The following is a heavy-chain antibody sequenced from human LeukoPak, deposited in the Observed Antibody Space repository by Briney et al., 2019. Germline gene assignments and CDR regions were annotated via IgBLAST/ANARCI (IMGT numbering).Heavy chain of an antibody. CDR3: ARGQRALSLSFGVVMPYYYYMDV. D-gene: IGHD3-3*01. Sequence: SETLSLTCAVSGGSFSGYNWSWVRQPPGKGLEWVWDINHSGSTNYNLTIKSRVTTSVDTSKNHSSLTVSSVTAAYTAVYNCARGQRALSLSFGVVMPYYYYMDVWGKGTPVTVSS. J-gene: IGHJ6*03. CDR2: INHSGST. CDR1: GGSFSGYN. V-gene: IGHV4-34*01.